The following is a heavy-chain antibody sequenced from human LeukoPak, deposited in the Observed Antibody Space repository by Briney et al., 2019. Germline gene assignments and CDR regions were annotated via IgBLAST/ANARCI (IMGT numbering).Heavy chain of an antibody. V-gene: IGHV3-30*14. D-gene: IGHD4-17*01. J-gene: IGHJ4*02. Sequence: PGGSLRLSCAASGFTFSSYAMHWVRQAPGKGLEWMAVISYDGSNKYYADSVKGRFTISRDRSKNTLYLQMNSLRAEDTAVYYCATRPPGDYPYFDYWGQGTLVTVSS. CDR3: ATRPPGDYPYFDY. CDR1: GFTFSSYA. CDR2: ISYDGSNK.